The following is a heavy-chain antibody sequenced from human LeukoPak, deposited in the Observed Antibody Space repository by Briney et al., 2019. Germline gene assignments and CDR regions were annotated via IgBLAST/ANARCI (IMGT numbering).Heavy chain of an antibody. CDR2: ISSSSYI. D-gene: IGHD2-15*01. J-gene: IGHJ4*02. CDR1: GFTFSSYS. Sequence: PGGSLRLSCAASGFTFSSYSMNWVRQAPGKGLEWVSSISSSSYIYYADSVKGRFTISRDNAKNSLYLQMNSLRAEDTAVYYCAREILEDYYFDYWGQGTLVTVSS. V-gene: IGHV3-21*01. CDR3: AREILEDYYFDY.